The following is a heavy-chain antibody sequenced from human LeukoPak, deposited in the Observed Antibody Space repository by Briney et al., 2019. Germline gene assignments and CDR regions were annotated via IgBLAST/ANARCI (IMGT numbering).Heavy chain of an antibody. CDR1: GGTFSSYA. J-gene: IGHJ4*02. D-gene: IGHD5-18*01. CDR2: IIPILGIA. Sequence: SVKVSCKASGGTFSSYAISWVRQAPGQGLEWMGRIIPILGIANYAQKFQGRVTITADKSTSTAYMELSSLRSEDTAVYYCARARGNRGYDDYWGQGTLVTVSS. V-gene: IGHV1-69*04. CDR3: ARARGNRGYDDY.